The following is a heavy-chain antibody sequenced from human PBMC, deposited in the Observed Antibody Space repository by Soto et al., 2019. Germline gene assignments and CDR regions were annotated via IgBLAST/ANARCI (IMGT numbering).Heavy chain of an antibody. J-gene: IGHJ6*02. Sequence: ASVKVSCKASGYTFTSYGISWVRQAPGQGLEWMGWISAYNGNTNYAQKLQGRVTMTTDTSTSTAYMELRSLRSDDTAVYYCASNVDLLYYYVTAVCGQGTTVIVSS. CDR3: ASNVDLLYYYVTAV. CDR2: ISAYNGNT. CDR1: GYTFTSYG. V-gene: IGHV1-18*04. D-gene: IGHD3-10*01.